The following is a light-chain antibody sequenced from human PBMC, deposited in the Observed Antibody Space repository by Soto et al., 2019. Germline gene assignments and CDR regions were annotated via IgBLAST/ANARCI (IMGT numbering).Light chain of an antibody. V-gene: IGLV2-11*01. J-gene: IGLJ2*01. CDR3: CSYAGDLAL. CDR2: DVS. Sequence: QSALTQPRSVSGSPGQSVTISCTGTSSDVGGYDFASWYQQHPGKAPKLMISDVSKRPSGVPDGFSGSKSGNTASLTISGLQAEDEADYYCCSYAGDLALFGGGTKVTVL. CDR1: SSDVGGYDF.